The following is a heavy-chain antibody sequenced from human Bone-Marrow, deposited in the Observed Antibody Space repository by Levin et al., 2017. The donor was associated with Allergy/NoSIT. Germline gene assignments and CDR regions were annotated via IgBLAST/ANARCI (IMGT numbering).Heavy chain of an antibody. D-gene: IGHD3/OR15-3a*01. Sequence: PGGSLRLSCAASGSTISSDAMNWVRQAPGKGLEWVSSISYSGGSRYYADSVKGRFTISRDNSKNTLYLQMNSLRAEDTAVYFCANSNEDGYEFEEYYFDSWGQGTLVTVSS. V-gene: IGHV3-23*01. J-gene: IGHJ4*02. CDR1: GSTISSDA. CDR3: ANSNEDGYEFEEYYFDS. CDR2: ISYSGGSR.